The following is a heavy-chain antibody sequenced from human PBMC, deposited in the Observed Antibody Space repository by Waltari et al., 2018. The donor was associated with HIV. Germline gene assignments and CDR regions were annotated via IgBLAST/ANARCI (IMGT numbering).Heavy chain of an antibody. CDR3: ARLQQLVSYYYYGMDV. D-gene: IGHD6-6*01. Sequence: EVQLVQSGAEVKKPGESLKLSCKGSGYSFTPYWIGWVSTMPGQGLAWLGIIYPGDSGATYSPSFQGQVTISADKSISTAFLQWSSLKASDTAIYYCARLQQLVSYYYYGMDVWGQGTTVTVSS. V-gene: IGHV5-51*01. J-gene: IGHJ6*02. CDR2: IYPGDSGA. CDR1: GYSFTPYW.